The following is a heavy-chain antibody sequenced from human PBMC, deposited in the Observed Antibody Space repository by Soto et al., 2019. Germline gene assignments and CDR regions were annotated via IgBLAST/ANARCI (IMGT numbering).Heavy chain of an antibody. J-gene: IGHJ6*02. CDR2: MNPNSGNT. V-gene: IGHV1-8*01. CDR3: ARGIAVAGTWLVYYYSGMDV. CDR1: GYTFSSYD. Sequence: QVQLVQSGAEVKKPGASVKVSCKASGYTFSSYDINWVRQATGQGLEWMGWMNPNSGNTGYAQKFQGRVTMTRNTSISTAYMELSSLRSEDTAVYYCARGIAVAGTWLVYYYSGMDVWGQGTTVTVSS. D-gene: IGHD6-19*01.